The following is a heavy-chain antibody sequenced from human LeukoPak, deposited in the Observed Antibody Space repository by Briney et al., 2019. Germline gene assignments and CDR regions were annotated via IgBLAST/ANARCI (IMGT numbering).Heavy chain of an antibody. Sequence: ASVKVSCKASGYTFTSYGISRVRQAPGHGLEWMGWISAYNGNTNYAQKLQGRVTMTTDTSTSTAYMELRSLRSDDTAVYYCVVLRYFDWSATLTYYFDYWGQGTLVTVSS. V-gene: IGHV1-18*01. D-gene: IGHD3-9*01. CDR1: GYTFTSYG. CDR3: VVLRYFDWSATLTYYFDY. J-gene: IGHJ4*02. CDR2: ISAYNGNT.